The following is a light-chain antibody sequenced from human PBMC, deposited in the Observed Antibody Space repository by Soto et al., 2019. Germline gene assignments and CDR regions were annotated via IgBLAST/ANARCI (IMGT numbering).Light chain of an antibody. Sequence: DIQMTQSPSTLSASVGDRVTITCRASQSISTWLAWYQQRPGKAPKLLIYKTSSLESGAPSRFSGGGAGTEFTLTISSLQPEDFATYYCQQYHSFLTFGQGTKLEIK. CDR3: QQYHSFLT. J-gene: IGKJ2*01. CDR1: QSISTW. V-gene: IGKV1-5*03. CDR2: KTS.